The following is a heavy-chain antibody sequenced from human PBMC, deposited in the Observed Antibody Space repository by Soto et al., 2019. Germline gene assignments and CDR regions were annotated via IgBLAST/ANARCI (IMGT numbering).Heavy chain of an antibody. Sequence: SETLSLTCAVYGGSFSGYYWSWIRQPPGKGLEWIGEINHSGSTNYNPSLKSRVTISVDTSKNQFSLKLGSVTAADTAVYYCARRTLRFLEWSPGPTWFDPWGQGTLVTVSS. D-gene: IGHD3-3*01. CDR2: INHSGST. J-gene: IGHJ5*02. CDR1: GGSFSGYY. CDR3: ARRTLRFLEWSPGPTWFDP. V-gene: IGHV4-34*01.